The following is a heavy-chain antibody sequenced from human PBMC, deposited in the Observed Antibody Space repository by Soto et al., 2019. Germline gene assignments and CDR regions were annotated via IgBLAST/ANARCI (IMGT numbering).Heavy chain of an antibody. D-gene: IGHD4-17*01. CDR3: ARFDYGDYAWDY. Sequence: SEILSLTCTVSGGSISSYYWSWIRQPPGKGLEWIGYIYYSGSTNYNPSLKSRVTISVDTSKNQFSLKLSSVTAADTAVYYCARFDYGDYAWDYWGQGTLVTVSS. CDR1: GGSISSYY. V-gene: IGHV4-59*01. CDR2: IYYSGST. J-gene: IGHJ4*02.